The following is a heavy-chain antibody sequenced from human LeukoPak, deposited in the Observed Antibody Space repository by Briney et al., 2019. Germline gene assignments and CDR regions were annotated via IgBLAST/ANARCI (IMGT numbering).Heavy chain of an antibody. CDR1: GYTFTGYY. D-gene: IGHD5-24*01. CDR2: INPNSGGT. J-gene: IGHJ4*02. CDR3: ARRIRDGYNRFDY. Sequence: ASVKVSCKASGYTFTGYYMHWVRQAPGQGLEWMGWINPNSGGTNFAQKFQGRVTMTRDTSISTAYMELSRLRSDDTPVYYCARRIRDGYNRFDYWGQGTLVTVSS. V-gene: IGHV1-2*02.